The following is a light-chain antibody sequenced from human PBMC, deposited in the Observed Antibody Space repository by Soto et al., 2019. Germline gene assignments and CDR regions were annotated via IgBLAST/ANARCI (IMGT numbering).Light chain of an antibody. CDR2: GAS. V-gene: IGKV3-20*01. J-gene: IGKJ4*01. CDR3: QQYGSSPLT. CDR1: QSVSSSY. Sequence: EIVLTQSPGTLSLSPGEGATLSCRASQSVSSSYLAWYQQKPGQAPRLLIYGASSRATGIPDRFSGSGSGTDFTLTISRLESADFAVYSCQQYGSSPLTFGGGTKVEIK.